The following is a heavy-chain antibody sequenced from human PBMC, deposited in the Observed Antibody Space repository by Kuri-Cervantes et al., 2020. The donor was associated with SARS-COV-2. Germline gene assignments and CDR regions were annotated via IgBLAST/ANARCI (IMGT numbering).Heavy chain of an antibody. J-gene: IGHJ4*02. V-gene: IGHV1-69*13. CDR1: GGTFSSYA. D-gene: IGHD3-9*01. Sequence: SVKVSCKPSGGTFSSYAISWVRQAPGQGLEWMGGIIPIFGTANYAQKFQGRVTITADESTSTAYMELSSLRSEDTAVYYCARGRGYWLPADPIDYRGQGTLVTVSS. CDR2: IIPIFGTA. CDR3: ARGRGYWLPADPIDY.